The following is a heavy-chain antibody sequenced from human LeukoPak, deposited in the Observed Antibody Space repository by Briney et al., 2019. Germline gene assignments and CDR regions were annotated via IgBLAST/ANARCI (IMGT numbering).Heavy chain of an antibody. Sequence: GGSLRLSCAASGFTFSSYAMSWVRQAPGKGLEWVSAISGSGGSTYYADSVKGRFTISRDNSKNTLYLQMNSLRAEDTAVYYCAKDPQPTYYYDSSGSLIAYWGQGTLVTVSS. V-gene: IGHV3-23*01. J-gene: IGHJ4*02. CDR2: ISGSGGST. CDR1: GFTFSSYA. CDR3: AKDPQPTYYYDSSGSLIAY. D-gene: IGHD3-22*01.